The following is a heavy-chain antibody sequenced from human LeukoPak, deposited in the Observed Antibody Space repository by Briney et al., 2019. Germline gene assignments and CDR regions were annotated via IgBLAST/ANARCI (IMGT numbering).Heavy chain of an antibody. CDR1: GFTVSSTN. J-gene: IGHJ4*02. V-gene: IGHV3-66*01. Sequence: GGSLRLSCAASGFTVSSTNMSWVRQAPGKGLDWVSVIYSGGTTYYADSVKGRFTISRDNSKNTLYLQMNSLRAEDTAVYYCARGTTSGIYCSSTSCYNFDYWGQGTLVTVSS. CDR2: IYSGGTT. D-gene: IGHD2-2*02. CDR3: ARGTTSGIYCSSTSCYNFDY.